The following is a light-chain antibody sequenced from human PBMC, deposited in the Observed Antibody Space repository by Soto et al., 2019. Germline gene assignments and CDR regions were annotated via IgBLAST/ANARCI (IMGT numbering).Light chain of an antibody. CDR1: QDLDRW. CDR3: KQSRSFPLT. J-gene: IGKJ4*01. V-gene: IGKV1-12*01. CDR2: AAS. Sequence: DIQMTQSPSSLSASVVDVVAIACRASQDLDRWVAWYQQKPGKAPKVLIYAASTLRSGVPSRFSGSGSGTVFSLTISSLQPEDLATYYCKQSRSFPLTFGGGTKVDIK.